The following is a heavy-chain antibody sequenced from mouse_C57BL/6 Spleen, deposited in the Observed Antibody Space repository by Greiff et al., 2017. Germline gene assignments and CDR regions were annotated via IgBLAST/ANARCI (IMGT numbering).Heavy chain of an antibody. Sequence: EVQLVESGGGLVKPGGSLKLSCAASGFTFSSYAMSWVRQTPEKRLEWVATISDGGSYTYYPDNVKGRFTISRDNAKNNLYLQMSHLKSEDTAMYYCARDGGSSIAYWGQGTLVTVSA. CDR2: ISDGGSYT. CDR3: ARDGGSSIAY. V-gene: IGHV5-4*01. CDR1: GFTFSSYA. D-gene: IGHD1-1*01. J-gene: IGHJ3*01.